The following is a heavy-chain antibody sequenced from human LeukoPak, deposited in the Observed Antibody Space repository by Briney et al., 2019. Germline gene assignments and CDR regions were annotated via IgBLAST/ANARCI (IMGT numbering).Heavy chain of an antibody. Sequence: GGSLRLSCAASGFTFSTYGMHWVRQAPGKGLEWVSAIDISGGSTYYADSVKGRFTISRDNSKNTLYLQMNSLRAEDTALYFCANEVRPNDYWGQGTLVTVSS. V-gene: IGHV3-NL1*01. CDR3: ANEVRPNDY. J-gene: IGHJ4*02. CDR2: IDISGGST. D-gene: IGHD4/OR15-4a*01. CDR1: GFTFSTYG.